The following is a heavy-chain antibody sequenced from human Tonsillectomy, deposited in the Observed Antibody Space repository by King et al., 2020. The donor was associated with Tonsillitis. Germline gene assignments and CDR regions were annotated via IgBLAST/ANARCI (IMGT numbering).Heavy chain of an antibody. Sequence: VQLVESGGGVVQPGRSLSLSCAASGFSFSSNGMHWVRQAPGKGLEWVAVISFDGSKKNYADSVKGRFTISRDNSNNTLFLHMNSLRAEDTAVYYCARERLYSSGWGIDYWGQGALLSVSS. CDR3: ARERLYSSGWGIDY. D-gene: IGHD6-19*01. CDR2: ISFDGSKK. J-gene: IGHJ4*02. V-gene: IGHV3-33*05. CDR1: GFSFSSNG.